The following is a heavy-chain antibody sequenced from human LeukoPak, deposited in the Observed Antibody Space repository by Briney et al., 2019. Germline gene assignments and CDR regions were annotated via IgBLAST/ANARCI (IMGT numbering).Heavy chain of an antibody. J-gene: IGHJ4*02. V-gene: IGHV3-30-3*01. Sequence: GGSLRLSCAASRFTFSSYAMHWVRQAPGKGLEWVALILYDGSNKYYADSVKGRFTISRDNSKNTLYLQMNRLRAEDTAVYYCARGANYYGSGTYYNEGYFDYWGQGTLVTVST. CDR2: ILYDGSNK. CDR3: ARGANYYGSGTYYNEGYFDY. CDR1: RFTFSSYA. D-gene: IGHD3-10*01.